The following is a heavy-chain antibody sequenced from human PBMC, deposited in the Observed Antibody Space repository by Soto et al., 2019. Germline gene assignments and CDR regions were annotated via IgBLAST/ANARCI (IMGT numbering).Heavy chain of an antibody. Sequence: SETLSLTCAVSGGSISSSNWWSWVRQPPGKGLEWIGEIYHSGSTNYNPSLKSRFTISVDKSKNPLSLKMNCVSAEDTAVYYCARVCYGSSGYLIGFDYWGQGTLVTVSS. CDR3: ARVCYGSSGYLIGFDY. CDR2: IYHSGST. V-gene: IGHV4-4*02. J-gene: IGHJ4*02. CDR1: GGSISSSNW. D-gene: IGHD3-22*01.